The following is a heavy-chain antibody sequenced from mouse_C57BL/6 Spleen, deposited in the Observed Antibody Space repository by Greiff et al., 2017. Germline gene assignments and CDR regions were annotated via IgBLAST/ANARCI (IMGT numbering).Heavy chain of an antibody. CDR2: IHPNSGST. CDR3: ARGANLDYWDY. Sequence: VQLQQPGAELVKPGASVKLSCKASGYTFTSYWLHWVKQRPGQGLEWIGMIHPNSGSTNYNEKFKSKATLPVDKSSSTAYMQLSSLTSEDSAVYYFARGANLDYWDYWGQGTALTVSA. J-gene: IGHJ2*01. V-gene: IGHV1-64*01. CDR1: GYTFTSYW.